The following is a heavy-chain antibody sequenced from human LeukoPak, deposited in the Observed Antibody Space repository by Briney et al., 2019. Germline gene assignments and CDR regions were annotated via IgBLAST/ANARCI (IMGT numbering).Heavy chain of an antibody. CDR1: GYTFTSYG. J-gene: IGHJ5*02. V-gene: IGHV1-18*01. D-gene: IGHD2-2*03. CDR2: ISAYNGNT. CDR3: ARDVDIVVVPAAETTNWFDP. Sequence: VASVKVSCKASGYTFTSYGISWVRQAPGQGLEWMGWISAYNGNTNYAQKLQGRVTMTTDTSTSTAYMELRSLRSDDTAVYYCARDVDIVVVPAAETTNWFDPWGQGTLVTVSS.